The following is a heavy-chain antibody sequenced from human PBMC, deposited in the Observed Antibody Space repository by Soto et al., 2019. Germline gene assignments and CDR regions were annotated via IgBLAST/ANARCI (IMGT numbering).Heavy chain of an antibody. J-gene: IGHJ4*02. Sequence: QVQLVQSGAEVKKPGASVKVSCKASGYTFTSYDINWVRQATGQGLEWMGWMNPNSCNTGYAQKFQGRVTMTRNTAISTASMALISLRSEDTAVYYCARSVEWLASFDYWGQGTLVTVSS. CDR2: MNPNSCNT. D-gene: IGHD6-19*01. CDR3: ARSVEWLASFDY. V-gene: IGHV1-8*01. CDR1: GYTFTSYD.